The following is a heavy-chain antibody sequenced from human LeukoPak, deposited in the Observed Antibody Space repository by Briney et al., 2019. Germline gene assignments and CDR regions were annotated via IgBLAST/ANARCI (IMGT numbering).Heavy chain of an antibody. CDR1: GYTFTSYY. CDR2: INPSGGST. CDR3: ARDRPAGLYGDYGMDV. V-gene: IGHV1-46*01. D-gene: IGHD4-17*01. J-gene: IGHJ6*02. Sequence: ASVKVSCKASGYTFTSYYMHWVRQAPGQGLEWMRIINPSGGSTSYAQKFQGRVTMTRDTSTSTVYMELSSLRSEDTAVYYCARDRPAGLYGDYGMDVWGQGTTVTVSS.